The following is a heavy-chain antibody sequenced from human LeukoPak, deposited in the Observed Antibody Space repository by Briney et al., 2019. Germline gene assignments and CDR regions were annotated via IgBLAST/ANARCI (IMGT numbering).Heavy chain of an antibody. J-gene: IGHJ4*02. V-gene: IGHV3-48*02. CDR1: GFTFSSYS. D-gene: IGHD3-16*01. Sequence: GGSLRLSCAASGFTFSSYSMNWVRQAPGKGLEWVSYISSSSSTIYYADSVKGRFTISRDNAKNSLYLQMNSLGDEDTAVYYCARDRLKVLDYWGQGTLVTVSS. CDR2: ISSSSSTI. CDR3: ARDRLKVLDY.